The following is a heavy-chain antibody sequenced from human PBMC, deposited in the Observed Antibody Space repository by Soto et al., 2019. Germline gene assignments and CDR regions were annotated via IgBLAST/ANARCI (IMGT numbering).Heavy chain of an antibody. V-gene: IGHV4-34*01. D-gene: IGHD6-13*01. CDR1: GGSFSGYY. J-gene: IGHJ4*02. CDR2: INHSGST. Sequence: SETLSLTCAVYGGSFSGYYWSWIRQPPGKGLEWIGEINHSGSTNYNPSLKSRVTISVDTSKNQFSLKLSSVTAADTAAYYCARGSSSWFDYWGQGTLVTVSS. CDR3: ARGSSSWFDY.